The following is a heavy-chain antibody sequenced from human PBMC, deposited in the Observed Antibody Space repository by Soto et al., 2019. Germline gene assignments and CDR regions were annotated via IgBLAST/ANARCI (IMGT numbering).Heavy chain of an antibody. D-gene: IGHD3-16*01. CDR1: GGSMRGQH. CDR2: HHSDST. V-gene: IGHV4-4*09. Sequence: QVQLQESGPGLVKPSETLSLTCTVSGGSMRGQHWSWIRQPPGKGLEWIAHHSDSTNYNPSLRSRLTISTAPAKKQSSLKLSSVTAADTAVYYCATYTVGGGGRGYWGQGTLVTVSS. J-gene: IGHJ4*02. CDR3: ATYTVGGGGRGY.